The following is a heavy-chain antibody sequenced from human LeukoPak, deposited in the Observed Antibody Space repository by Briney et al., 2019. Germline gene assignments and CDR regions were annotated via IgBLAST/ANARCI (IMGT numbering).Heavy chain of an antibody. Sequence: GGSLRLSCAASGFTFSSYSMNWVRQAPGKGLEWVSSISSSSSYIYYADSVKGRFTISRDNSKNTLYLQMNSLRAEDTAVYYCAKDRGVLGIYLSFPAYWGQGTLVTVSS. CDR2: ISSSSSYI. J-gene: IGHJ4*02. CDR3: AKDRGVLGIYLSFPAY. V-gene: IGHV3-21*01. D-gene: IGHD7-27*01. CDR1: GFTFSSYS.